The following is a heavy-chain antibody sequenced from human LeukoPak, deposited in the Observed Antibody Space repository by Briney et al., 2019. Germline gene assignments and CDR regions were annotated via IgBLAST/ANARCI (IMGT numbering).Heavy chain of an antibody. J-gene: IGHJ3*01. Sequence: GGSLRLSCAASGFTFSDYALIWVRQAPGKGLEWISAIRGTGGTTYYADSVKGRCTISRDNSKNTVYLQMNSLRAEDTALYFCGKDPNGDYVGAFDFWGPGTMVTVSS. CDR1: GFTFSDYA. V-gene: IGHV3-23*01. CDR3: GKDPNGDYVGAFDF. CDR2: IRGTGGTT. D-gene: IGHD4-17*01.